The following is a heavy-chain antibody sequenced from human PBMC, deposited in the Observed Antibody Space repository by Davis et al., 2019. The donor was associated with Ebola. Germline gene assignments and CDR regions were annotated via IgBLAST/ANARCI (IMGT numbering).Heavy chain of an antibody. J-gene: IGHJ5*02. CDR3: ARESTTVTTGWFDP. Sequence: GGSLRLSCAASGFTFSNAWMSWVRQAPGKGLEWVSYISSSANTIYYADSVKGRFAISRDHVKNSLSLQMNSLRAEDTAVYYCARESTTVTTGWFDPWGQGTLVTVSS. D-gene: IGHD4-17*01. CDR2: ISSSANTI. V-gene: IGHV3-11*01. CDR1: GFTFSNAW.